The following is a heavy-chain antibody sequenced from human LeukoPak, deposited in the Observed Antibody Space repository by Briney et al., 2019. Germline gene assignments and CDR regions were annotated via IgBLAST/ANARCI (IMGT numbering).Heavy chain of an antibody. CDR1: GFTFSTYS. CDR2: ISSTSTYI. Sequence: PGGSLRLSCAASGFTFSTYSMNWVRQAPGKGLEWVSSISSTSTYIYYADSMKGRFTISRDNAKNSLYLQMNSLRAEDTAVYYCARAPPVLWFGEPPYYMDVWGKGTTVTISS. J-gene: IGHJ6*03. V-gene: IGHV3-21*01. D-gene: IGHD3-10*01. CDR3: ARAPPVLWFGEPPYYMDV.